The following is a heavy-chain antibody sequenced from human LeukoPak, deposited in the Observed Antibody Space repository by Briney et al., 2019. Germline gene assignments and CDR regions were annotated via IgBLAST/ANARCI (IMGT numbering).Heavy chain of an antibody. V-gene: IGHV3-23*01. CDR3: ANIGQTAFDI. Sequence: QPGGSLRLSCAASGFTFSSYAMSWVRQAPGKGLEWVSSFGGSGGSTYYADSVTGRFTISRDISKNTLYLQMNSLRAEDAAVYYCANIGQTAFDIWGQGTMVTVSS. CDR1: GFTFSSYA. CDR2: FGGSGGST. J-gene: IGHJ3*02. D-gene: IGHD1-26*01.